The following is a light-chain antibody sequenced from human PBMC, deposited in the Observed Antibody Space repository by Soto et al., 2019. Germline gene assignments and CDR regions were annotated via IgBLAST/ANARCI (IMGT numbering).Light chain of an antibody. V-gene: IGKV3-20*01. Sequence: EIVLKQSPDTLSLSPGKRATLSCGASQRVRSTYLAWYQQKPGQAPRFLIYDASSRATGIPDRFSGSGSGTDFTLTISRLEPEDFAVYYCQQYGSTPLTFGGGTKVDIK. CDR3: QQYGSTPLT. CDR2: DAS. CDR1: QRVRSTY. J-gene: IGKJ4*01.